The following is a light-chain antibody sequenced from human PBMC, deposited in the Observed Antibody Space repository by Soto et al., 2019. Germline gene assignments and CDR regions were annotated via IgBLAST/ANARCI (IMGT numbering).Light chain of an antibody. CDR1: QTINSW. CDR3: QHYNSYSEA. V-gene: IGKV1-5*03. Sequence: DIQMTQSPSTLSGSVGDRVTITCRASQTINSWLAWYQQKPGKAPKLLIYKASTLKSGVPSRFSGSGSGTEFTLTISSLQPDDFATYYCQHYNSYSEAFGQGTKV. J-gene: IGKJ1*01. CDR2: KAS.